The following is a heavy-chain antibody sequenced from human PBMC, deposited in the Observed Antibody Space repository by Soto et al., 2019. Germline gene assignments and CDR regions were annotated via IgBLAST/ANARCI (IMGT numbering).Heavy chain of an antibody. CDR3: ARTDGYSYDF. Sequence: ETLSLTCTVSGGSISTYYWSWIRQPPGKGLEWIGYIYYSGITNYNPSLKSRVTISVDTSKNQFSLRLSSVTAADTAVYYCARTDGYSYDFWGQGTPVTVSS. J-gene: IGHJ4*02. V-gene: IGHV4-59*01. D-gene: IGHD4-4*01. CDR2: IYYSGIT. CDR1: GGSISTYY.